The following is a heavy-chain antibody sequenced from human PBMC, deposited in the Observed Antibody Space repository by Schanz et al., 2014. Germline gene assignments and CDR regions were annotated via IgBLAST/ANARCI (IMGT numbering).Heavy chain of an antibody. Sequence: QVQLVQSGAEVKKPGASVKVSCKASGYTFTSYYMHWVRQAPGQGLEWMGIINPSGGSTSYAQKFQGRVIMTEDTSTDTAYVELSRLTSEDTGVYYCATETSRTWFYNGVDVWGQGTTVTDSS. D-gene: IGHD2-2*01. CDR1: GYTFTSYY. J-gene: IGHJ6*02. CDR2: INPSGGST. CDR3: ATETSRTWFYNGVDV. V-gene: IGHV1-46*01.